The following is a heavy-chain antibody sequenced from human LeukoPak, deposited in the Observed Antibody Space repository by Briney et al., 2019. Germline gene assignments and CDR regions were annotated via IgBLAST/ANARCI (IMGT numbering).Heavy chain of an antibody. V-gene: IGHV7-4-1*02. J-gene: IGHJ4*02. CDR2: INTGTGNP. CDR3: AAIGAHSFHY. CDR1: GYTFTNYA. D-gene: IGHD3-10*01. Sequence: ASVKVSCKTSGYTFTNYAMNWVRQAPGQGLEFMGWINTGTGNPTYAQGFTGRIVFSLDTSVSTAYLHINTLKPEDTAVYYCAAIGAHSFHYWGQGTLVTVSS.